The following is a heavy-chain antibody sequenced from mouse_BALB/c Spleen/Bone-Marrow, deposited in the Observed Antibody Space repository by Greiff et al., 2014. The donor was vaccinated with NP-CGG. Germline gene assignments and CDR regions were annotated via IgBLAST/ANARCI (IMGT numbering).Heavy chain of an antibody. CDR3: ASYRYGWYFDV. D-gene: IGHD2-14*01. Sequence: DVQLVESGAELVKPGAPVKLSCTASGFNIKDTYLHWVKQRPEQGLDWIGRIDPAIFTKYDPKFQGKATITADTSSNTAYLHLSSLTSEDTAVYYCASYRYGWYFDVWGAGTTVTVSS. CDR1: GFNIKDTY. CDR2: IDPAIFT. J-gene: IGHJ1*01. V-gene: IGHV14-3*02.